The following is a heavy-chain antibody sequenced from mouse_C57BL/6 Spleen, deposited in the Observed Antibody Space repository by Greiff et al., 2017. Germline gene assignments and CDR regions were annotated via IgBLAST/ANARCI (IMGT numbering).Heavy chain of an antibody. V-gene: IGHV5-9-1*02. D-gene: IGHD1-1*01. CDR1: GFTFSSYA. Sequence: EVQLQQSGEGLVKPGGSLKLSCAASGFTFSSYAMSWVRQTPEKRLEWVAYISSGGDYIYYADTVKGRFTISRDNARNTLYLQMSSLKSEDTAMYYCTRGGGYYYGSSPFAYWGQGTLVTVAA. CDR2: ISSGGDYI. CDR3: TRGGGYYYGSSPFAY. J-gene: IGHJ3*01.